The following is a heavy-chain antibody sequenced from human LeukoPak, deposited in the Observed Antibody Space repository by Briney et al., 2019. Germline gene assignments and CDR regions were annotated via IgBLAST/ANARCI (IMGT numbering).Heavy chain of an antibody. D-gene: IGHD2-2*01. Sequence: PGGSLRLSCAASGFTFSSYSMNWVRQAPGKGLEWVSSISSSSSYIYYADSVKGRFTISRDNAKNSLYLQMNSLRAEDTAVYYCARDPPVVVVPADDLDEFDYWGQGTLVTVSS. CDR1: GFTFSSYS. V-gene: IGHV3-21*01. J-gene: IGHJ4*02. CDR3: ARDPPVVVVPADDLDEFDY. CDR2: ISSSSSYI.